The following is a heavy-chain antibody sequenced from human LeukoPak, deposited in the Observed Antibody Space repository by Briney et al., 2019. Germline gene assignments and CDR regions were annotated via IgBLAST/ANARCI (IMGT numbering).Heavy chain of an antibody. V-gene: IGHV3-23*01. CDR2: ISGSGGST. J-gene: IGHJ4*02. CDR1: GFTFSSYA. Sequence: PGASLRLSCAASGFTFSSYAMSWVRQAPGKGLEWVSGISGSGGSTYYADSVKGRFTISRDNSKNTLYLQMNSLGAEDTAVYYCASRGVAAQPPPTFDYWGQGTLVTVSS. D-gene: IGHD6-19*01. CDR3: ASRGVAAQPPPTFDY.